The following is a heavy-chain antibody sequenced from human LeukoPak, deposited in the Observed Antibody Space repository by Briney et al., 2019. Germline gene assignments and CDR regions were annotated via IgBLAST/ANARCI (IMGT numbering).Heavy chain of an antibody. D-gene: IGHD3-9*01. CDR2: ISYDGSNK. V-gene: IGHV3-30*04. CDR3: ATVPVWLPGIDY. Sequence: PGGSLRLSCAASGFTFSGYAMHWVRQAPGKGLEWVAVISYDGSNKYYADSVKGRFTISRDNSKNTLYLQMNSLRAEDTAVYYCATVPVWLPGIDYWGQGTLVTVSS. J-gene: IGHJ4*02. CDR1: GFTFSGYA.